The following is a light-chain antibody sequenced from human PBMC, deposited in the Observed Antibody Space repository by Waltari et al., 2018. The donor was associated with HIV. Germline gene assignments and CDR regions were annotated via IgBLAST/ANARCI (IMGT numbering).Light chain of an antibody. V-gene: IGKV4-1*01. Sequence: DIVMTQSPDSLALSLGERATIHCVSSQKIFYSSKNKNYLAWYQQKPGQTPKLLISWASTRDSGVPDRFSGSGSGTDFTLTISSLQSEDVAVYFCQQYYSNPPTFGQGTRVEIK. J-gene: IGKJ1*01. CDR2: WAS. CDR1: QKIFYSSKNKNY. CDR3: QQYYSNPPT.